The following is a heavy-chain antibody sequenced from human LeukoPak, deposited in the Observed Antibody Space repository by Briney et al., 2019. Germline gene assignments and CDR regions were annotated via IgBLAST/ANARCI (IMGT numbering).Heavy chain of an antibody. D-gene: IGHD1-14*01. CDR1: GGSISSYY. CDR3: AREGTVSRGAFDI. Sequence: PSETLSLTCTVSGGSISSYYWSWIRQPPGKGLEWIGYIYYSGSTNYNPSLKSRVTISVDTSKNQFSLKLSSVTAADTAVYYCAREGTVSRGAFDIWGQGTMVTVSS. CDR2: IYYSGST. J-gene: IGHJ3*02. V-gene: IGHV4-59*01.